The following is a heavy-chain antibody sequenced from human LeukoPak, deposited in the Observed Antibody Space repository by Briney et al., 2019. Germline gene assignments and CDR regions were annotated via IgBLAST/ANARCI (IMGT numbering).Heavy chain of an antibody. Sequence: PGGSLRLSCAASGFTFSSYAMSWVRQAPGKGLEWVSAISGSGGSTYYADSVKGRFTISRDNSENTLYLQMNSLRAEDTAVYYCAKEDHRYDFWSGYFYGMDVWGQGTTVTVSS. D-gene: IGHD3-3*01. CDR2: ISGSGGST. V-gene: IGHV3-23*01. CDR3: AKEDHRYDFWSGYFYGMDV. J-gene: IGHJ6*02. CDR1: GFTFSSYA.